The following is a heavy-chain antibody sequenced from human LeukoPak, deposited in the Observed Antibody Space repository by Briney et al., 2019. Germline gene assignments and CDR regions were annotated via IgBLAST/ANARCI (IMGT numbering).Heavy chain of an antibody. D-gene: IGHD6-19*01. J-gene: IGHJ4*02. Sequence: ASETLSLTCTVSGYSISSGYYWGWIRQPPGKGLEWIGNIHHSGSTYYNPSLKSRVTISVDTSKNQFSLKLSSVTAADTAVYYCARRDSSGWSYFDYWGQGTLVTVSS. CDR3: ARRDSSGWSYFDY. V-gene: IGHV4-38-2*02. CDR1: GYSISSGYY. CDR2: IHHSGST.